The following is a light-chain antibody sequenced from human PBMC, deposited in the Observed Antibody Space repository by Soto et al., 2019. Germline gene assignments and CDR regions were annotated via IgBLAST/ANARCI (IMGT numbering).Light chain of an antibody. Sequence: QSVLTQPPSVSGAPGQRVTISCTGSSSNIGAGYDVHWYQQLPGTAPKLLIYGNSNRPSGVPDRFSGSKSGTSASLAITGLQAEDEADYHCQSYDSSLSGSYVFGTGTKVPVL. J-gene: IGLJ1*01. CDR1: SSNIGAGYD. V-gene: IGLV1-40*01. CDR2: GNS. CDR3: QSYDSSLSGSYV.